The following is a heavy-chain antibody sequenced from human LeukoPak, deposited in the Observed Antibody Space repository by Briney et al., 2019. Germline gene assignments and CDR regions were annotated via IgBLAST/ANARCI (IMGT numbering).Heavy chain of an antibody. CDR3: ATLAIYQARPTLHHSFDSSGYSTVH. D-gene: IGHD3-22*01. Sequence: ASVTVSHKLSVYTLTELSMHWVRQAPGKGREGVGGFDAEDGETMYPQKFQGRVTMTEDTSTDTAYMELSSLRSEDTAVYYCATLAIYQARPTLHHSFDSSGYSTVHWGQGTLVTVSS. J-gene: IGHJ4*02. V-gene: IGHV1-24*01. CDR2: FDAEDGET. CDR1: VYTLTELS.